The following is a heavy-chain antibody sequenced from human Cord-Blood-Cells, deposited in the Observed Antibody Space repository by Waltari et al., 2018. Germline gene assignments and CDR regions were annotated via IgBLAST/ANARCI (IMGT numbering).Heavy chain of an antibody. CDR3: ARILDYGGNYYFDY. J-gene: IGHJ4*02. V-gene: IGHV2-70*04. D-gene: IGHD4-17*01. CDR2: IDWDDDK. CDR1: GFSLSTSGMR. Sequence: QVTLKESGPALAKPTQTLTLTCTFSGFSLSTSGMRVSWIRQPPGKALEWLARIDWDDDKFYSTSLKTRLTISKDTSKNQVVLTMTNMDPVDTATYYCARILDYGGNYYFDYWGQGTLVTVSS.